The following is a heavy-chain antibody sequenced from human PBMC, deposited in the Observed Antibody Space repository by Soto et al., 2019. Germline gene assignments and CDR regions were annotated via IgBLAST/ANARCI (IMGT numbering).Heavy chain of an antibody. V-gene: IGHV3-21*01. Sequence: EVQLVESGGGLVKPGGSLRLSCAASGFTFSSYSMNWVRQAPGKGLEWVSSISRSAGNTYYADSVKGRFTISRDNAKNSMYLQMNSLRAEDTAVYYCARDQVPGLDAFEIWGQGTMVTVSS. J-gene: IGHJ3*02. CDR1: GFTFSSYS. CDR2: ISRSAGNT. CDR3: ARDQVPGLDAFEI.